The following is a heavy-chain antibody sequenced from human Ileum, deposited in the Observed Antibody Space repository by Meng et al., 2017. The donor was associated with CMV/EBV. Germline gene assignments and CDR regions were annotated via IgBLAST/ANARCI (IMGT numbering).Heavy chain of an antibody. D-gene: IGHD4-11*01. Sequence: ASVKVSCKASGYAFSGYYMHWVRQAPGQGLEWMGWINPDTGSVTNSAQKFQGRVTMTTDTSMSTAYMEVSSLRSEDTAIYYCARDVHDYSNQGSSYYGLDVWGQGTTVTVSS. CDR3: ARDVHDYSNQGSSYYGLDV. V-gene: IGHV1-2*02. CDR2: INPDTGSVT. J-gene: IGHJ6*02. CDR1: GYAFSGYY.